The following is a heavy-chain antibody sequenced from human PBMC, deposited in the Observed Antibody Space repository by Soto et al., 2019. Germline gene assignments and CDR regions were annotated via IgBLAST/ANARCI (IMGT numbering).Heavy chain of an antibody. CDR2: INAGNGNT. D-gene: IGHD2-15*01. J-gene: IGHJ4*02. CDR3: ARGPGGPDGPGDY. V-gene: IGHV1-3*01. CDR1: GYTFTSYA. Sequence: QVQLVQSGAEVKKPGASVKVSCKASGYTFTSYAMHWVRQAPGQSLEWMGWINAGNGNTKYSQKFQGRVTITRDTSASTADMELSSLRSEDTAVYYCARGPGGPDGPGDYWGQGTLVTVS.